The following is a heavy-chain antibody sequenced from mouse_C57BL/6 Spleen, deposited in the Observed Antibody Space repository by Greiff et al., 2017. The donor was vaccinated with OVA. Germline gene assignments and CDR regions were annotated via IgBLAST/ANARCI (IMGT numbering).Heavy chain of an antibody. D-gene: IGHD1-1*01. CDR3: ARETTVVARYWYFDV. CDR2: ISSGGSTN. Sequence: EVKLVESGGGLVKPGGSLKLSCAASGFTFSDYGMHWVRQAPEKGLEWVAYISSGGSTNYYADTVKGRFTISRDNAKNTLSLQMTSLRSEDTAMYYCARETTVVARYWYFDVWGTGTTVTVSS. CDR1: GFTFSDYG. V-gene: IGHV5-17*01. J-gene: IGHJ1*03.